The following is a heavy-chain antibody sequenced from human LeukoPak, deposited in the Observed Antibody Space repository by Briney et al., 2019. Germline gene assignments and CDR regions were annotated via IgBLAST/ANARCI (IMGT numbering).Heavy chain of an antibody. D-gene: IGHD6-13*01. Sequence: GASVKVSCKASGYTFTSYAMHWVRQAPGQRLEWMGWINAGNGNTKYSQKFQGRVTITRDTSASTAYMELSSLRSEDTAVYYCAYSIAAAGTCDYWGQGTLVTVSS. CDR2: INAGNGNT. CDR1: GYTFTSYA. V-gene: IGHV1-3*01. J-gene: IGHJ4*02. CDR3: AYSIAAAGTCDY.